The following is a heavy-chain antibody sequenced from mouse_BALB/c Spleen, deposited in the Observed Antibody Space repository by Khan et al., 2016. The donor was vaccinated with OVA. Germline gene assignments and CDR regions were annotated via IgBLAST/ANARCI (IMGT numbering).Heavy chain of an antibody. CDR1: GYTFTNYW. V-gene: IGHV1S132*01. CDR3: ARGYFGNYELAY. J-gene: IGHJ3*01. D-gene: IGHD2-1*01. Sequence: QVQLQQSGADLVKPGASVKLSCKTSGYTFTNYWIQWVKQRPGQGLGWIGEIFPGTGTTYYNENFKAKATLTIDTSSSTAYMQLSSLTSEDSAVYLGARGYFGNYELAYWGQGTLVTVPA. CDR2: IFPGTGTT.